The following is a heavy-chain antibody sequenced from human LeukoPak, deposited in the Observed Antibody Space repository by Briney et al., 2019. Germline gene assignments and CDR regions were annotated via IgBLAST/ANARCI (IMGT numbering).Heavy chain of an antibody. CDR2: ICWNSDSI. J-gene: IGHJ4*02. CDR3: AKGAGGIAVAGTGGSYFDY. CDR1: GFTFDDYA. V-gene: IGHV3-9*03. Sequence: PGGSLRLSCAASGFTFDDYAMRWVRQAPGKGLEWVSGICWNSDSICYAYSVKGRITISRDNAKNSLYLQMNSLRAEDMALYYCAKGAGGIAVAGTGGSYFDYWGQGTLVTVSS. D-gene: IGHD6-19*01.